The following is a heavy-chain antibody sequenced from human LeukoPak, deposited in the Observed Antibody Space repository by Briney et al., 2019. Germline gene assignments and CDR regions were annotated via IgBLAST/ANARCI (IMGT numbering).Heavy chain of an antibody. D-gene: IGHD4-17*01. CDR1: TYNFADYW. CDR2: IYPGDSDT. CDR3: ARLFSPSTVTTGGDY. V-gene: IGHV5-51*01. J-gene: IGHJ4*02. Sequence: GESLKISCTASTYNFADYWIGWVRQMPGKGLEWMGIIYPGDSDTRYSPSFQGQVTISADKSISTAYLQWSSLKASDTAMYYCARLFSPSTVTTGGDYWGQGTLVTVSS.